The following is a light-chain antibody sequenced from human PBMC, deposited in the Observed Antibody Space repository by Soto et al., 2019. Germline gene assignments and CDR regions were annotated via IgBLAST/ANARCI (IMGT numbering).Light chain of an antibody. CDR3: TSYTSSSTPWV. CDR2: DVS. Sequence: QSALTQPASVSGSPGQSIAISCTGTSSEVGGYNYVSWYQQYPGKAPKLMIYDVSNRPSGVSDRFSGSKSGNTASLTISGLQAEDEADYYCTSYTSSSTPWVFGTGTKVTVL. J-gene: IGLJ1*01. V-gene: IGLV2-14*01. CDR1: SSEVGGYNY.